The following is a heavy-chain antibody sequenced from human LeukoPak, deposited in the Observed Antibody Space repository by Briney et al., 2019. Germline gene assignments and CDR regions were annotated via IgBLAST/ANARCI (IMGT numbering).Heavy chain of an antibody. Sequence: PSETLSLTCTVSGGSISSYYWSWIRRPPGKGLEWIGYIYSSGSTNYNPSLKSRVTISVDTSKNQFSLKLSSVTAADTAVYYCARARNYYDSSGFYYEGDAFDIWGQGTMVTVSS. CDR1: GGSISSYY. J-gene: IGHJ3*02. CDR3: ARARNYYDSSGFYYEGDAFDI. CDR2: IYSSGST. V-gene: IGHV4-59*01. D-gene: IGHD3-22*01.